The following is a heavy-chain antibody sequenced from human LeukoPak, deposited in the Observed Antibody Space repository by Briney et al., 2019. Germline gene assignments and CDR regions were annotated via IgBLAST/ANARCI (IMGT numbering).Heavy chain of an antibody. J-gene: IGHJ4*02. Sequence: GGSLRLACAASGFTFSSYAMSWVRQAPGKGLEWVSSVGGSGDITYYADSVKGRFTISRDNSKNTLYLQVNSPRADATAVYYSAKGYGSGAHSGDWVGVYWGQGTLVTVSS. CDR1: GFTFSSYA. D-gene: IGHD3-10*01. V-gene: IGHV3-23*01. CDR3: AKGYGSGAHSGDWVGVY. CDR2: VGGSGDIT.